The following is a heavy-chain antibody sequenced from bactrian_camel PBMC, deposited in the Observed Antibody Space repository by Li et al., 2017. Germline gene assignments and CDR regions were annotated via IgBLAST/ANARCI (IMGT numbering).Heavy chain of an antibody. V-gene: IGHV3S40*01. CDR2: ISLGGGGT. CDR3: AKERFAAGFGTREYDN. CDR1: GFTFSNYA. Sequence: VQLVESGGGLVQPGGSLRLSCTASGFTFSNYAMIWVRQAPGKGLEWVSSISLGGGGTYYSDSVKGRFTISRGYAKNAVFLQLTSLKTEDMGRYYCAKERFAAGFGTREYDNWGPGTQVTVS. J-gene: IGHJ4*01. D-gene: IGHD5*01.